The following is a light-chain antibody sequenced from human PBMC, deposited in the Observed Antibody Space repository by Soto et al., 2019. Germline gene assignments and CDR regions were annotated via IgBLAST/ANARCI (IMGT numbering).Light chain of an antibody. CDR2: GAS. J-gene: IGKJ1*01. CDR3: KYYDNWPPIA. Sequence: EIAMTQSPATLSVSPGERATLSCRASQSISTNLVWYQQKPGQAPRLLIYGASSRATGIPARFSGSGSGTEFTLPISSLQSEDFAVYYCKYYDNWPPIAFGQGTKEDIK. CDR1: QSISTN. V-gene: IGKV3-15*01.